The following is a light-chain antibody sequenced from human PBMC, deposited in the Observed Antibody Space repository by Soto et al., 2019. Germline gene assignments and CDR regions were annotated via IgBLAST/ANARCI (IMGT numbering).Light chain of an antibody. J-gene: IGKJ4*01. CDR1: EPIATY. CDR2: EAS. V-gene: IGKV1-33*01. Sequence: DIQMTQSPSSLSASVGDRVTITCQASEPIATYLNWYQKKPGQAPKLLIHEASSLETGVPSRFTGRGSGTEFTFTISSLQPEASATYYCPPYDNLRALTFGGGTKVEIK. CDR3: PPYDNLRALT.